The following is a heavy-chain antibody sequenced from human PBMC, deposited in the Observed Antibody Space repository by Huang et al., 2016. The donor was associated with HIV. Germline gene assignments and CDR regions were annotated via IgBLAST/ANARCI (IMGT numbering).Heavy chain of an antibody. Sequence: VQLVQSGAAVTKPGASVKVSCKASGYNFNNYDIDWVRQAAGPGRGWMGRGLAKSGDRDYAQKFQGRVTISRTTSISTAYMEMGRRRSGETAVDYCVRGGYIVSNLLYRYGMDVWGQGTTVTVSS. CDR3: VRGGYIVSNLLYRYGMDV. CDR1: GYNFNNYD. CDR2: GLAKSGDR. V-gene: IGHV1-8*03. D-gene: IGHD2-21*01. J-gene: IGHJ6*02.